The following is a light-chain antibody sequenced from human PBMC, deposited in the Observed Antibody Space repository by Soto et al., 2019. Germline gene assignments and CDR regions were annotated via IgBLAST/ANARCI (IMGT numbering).Light chain of an antibody. CDR3: TSYGGRDNLM. V-gene: IGLV2-8*01. CDR1: SSDIGAYNY. Sequence: QSVLTQPPSASGSPGQSVTISCTGTSSDIGAYNYVSWFQQHPGEAPKLIISEVNKRPSGVPDRFSGSKSGNTASLTVSGVQAEDEADYYCTSYGGRDNLMFGGGTKVTVL. J-gene: IGLJ3*02. CDR2: EVN.